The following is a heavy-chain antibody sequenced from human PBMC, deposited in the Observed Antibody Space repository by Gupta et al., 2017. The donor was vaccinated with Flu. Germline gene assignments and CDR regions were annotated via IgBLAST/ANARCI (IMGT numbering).Heavy chain of an antibody. CDR3: ARWNNWNYVGFDP. CDR1: GSY. D-gene: IGHD1-7*01. V-gene: IGHV4-31*02. CDR2: IYYSGST. J-gene: IGHJ5*02. Sequence: GSYWSWIRQHPGKGLEWIGNIYYSGSTYYNPSLTSRISISVDTSKNQFSLKLRSVTAADTAIYYCARWNNWNYVGFDPWGQGTRVTVSS.